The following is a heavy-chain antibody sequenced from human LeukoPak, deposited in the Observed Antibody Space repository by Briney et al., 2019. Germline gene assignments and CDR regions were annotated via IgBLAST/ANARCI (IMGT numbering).Heavy chain of an antibody. Sequence: SETLSLTCAVYGGSFSGYYWSWIRQPPGKGLEWIGSIYYSGSTYYNPSLKSRVTISVDTSKNQFSLKLSSVTAADTAVYYCARNPHLNWFDPWGQGTLVTVSS. CDR1: GGSFSGYY. V-gene: IGHV4-34*01. J-gene: IGHJ5*02. CDR3: ARNPHLNWFDP. CDR2: IYYSGST.